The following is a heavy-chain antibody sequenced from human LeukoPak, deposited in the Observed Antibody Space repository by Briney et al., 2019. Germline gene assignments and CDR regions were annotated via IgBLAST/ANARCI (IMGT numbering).Heavy chain of an antibody. J-gene: IGHJ4*02. Sequence: GGSLRLSCAASGFTFSSYAMSWVRQAPGKGPEWVSAISGSGGSTYYADSVKGRFTISRDNPKNTLYLQMNSLRAEDTAVYYCAKDQGRAAAGTPADYWGQGTLVTVSS. CDR2: ISGSGGST. CDR1: GFTFSSYA. D-gene: IGHD6-13*01. CDR3: AKDQGRAAAGTPADY. V-gene: IGHV3-23*01.